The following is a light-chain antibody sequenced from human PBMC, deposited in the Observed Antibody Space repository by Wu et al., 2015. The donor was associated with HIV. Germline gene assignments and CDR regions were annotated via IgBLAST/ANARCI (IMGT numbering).Light chain of an antibody. CDR3: QQYNNWLPPMYT. J-gene: IGKJ2*01. CDR2: SAS. Sequence: EIVMTQSPATLSVSPGERVTLSCRASQSVSSDLAWYQQKPGQAPRLLIYSASTRATAIPVRFSGSGSGTEFTLTISSMQSEDFAVYYCQQYNNWLPPMYTFGQGTKLEIK. CDR1: QSVSSD. V-gene: IGKV3-15*01.